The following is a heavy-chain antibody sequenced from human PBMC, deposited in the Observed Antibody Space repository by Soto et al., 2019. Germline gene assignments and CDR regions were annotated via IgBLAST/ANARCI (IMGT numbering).Heavy chain of an antibody. CDR3: ARGLGDYYDSSGYYYDYFDY. CDR2: IIPIFGTA. CDR1: GGTFSSYA. J-gene: IGHJ4*02. V-gene: IGHV1-69*13. D-gene: IGHD3-22*01. Sequence: ASVKVSCKASGGTFSSYAISWVRQAPGQGLEWMGGIIPIFGTANYAQKFQGRVTITADESTSTAYMELSSLRSEDTAVYYCARGLGDYYDSSGYYYDYFDYWGQGTLVTVSS.